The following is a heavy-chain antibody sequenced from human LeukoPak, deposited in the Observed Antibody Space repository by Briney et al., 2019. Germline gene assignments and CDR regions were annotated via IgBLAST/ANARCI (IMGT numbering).Heavy chain of an antibody. J-gene: IGHJ4*02. CDR1: GGSINTPNYY. Sequence: SETLSLTCTVSGGSINTPNYYWGWIRQTPGKGLEWIGNIFYSGGTYYSPSLKSRVTMSVDTSKNQFSLKLSSVTAAGTAVYYCARQGVNDYWGQGTLVTVSS. CDR3: ARQGVNDY. D-gene: IGHD3-16*01. CDR2: IFYSGGT. V-gene: IGHV4-39*07.